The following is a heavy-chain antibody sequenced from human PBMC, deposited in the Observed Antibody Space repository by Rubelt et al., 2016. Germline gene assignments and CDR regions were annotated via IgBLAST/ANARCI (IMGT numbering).Heavy chain of an antibody. D-gene: IGHD6-19*01. Sequence: QVQLVESGGGVVQPGRSLRLSCAASGFTFSSYAMHWVRQAPGKGLEWVAVISYDGTNKYYAEAVKGRLPISRDNSKNTLYLQMNSLRAEDTAVYYCASSSGWYFDYWGQGTLVTVSS. J-gene: IGHJ4*02. CDR1: GFTFSSYA. V-gene: IGHV3-30*04. CDR3: ASSSGWYFDY. CDR2: ISYDGTNK.